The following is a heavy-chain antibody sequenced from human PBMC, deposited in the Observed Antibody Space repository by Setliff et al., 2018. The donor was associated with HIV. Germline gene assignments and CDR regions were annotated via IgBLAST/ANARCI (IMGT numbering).Heavy chain of an antibody. Sequence: PSETLSLTCTVSGGSISNSRYYWSWIRQPPGKGLEWIGSIYYSGSTYYNPSLKSRVTISVDTSKNQFSLKLSSVTAADTAVYYCARAGGGYSYGYSGAFDYWGQGTLVTVSS. J-gene: IGHJ4*02. CDR3: ARAGGGYSYGYSGAFDY. CDR1: GGSISNSRYY. D-gene: IGHD5-18*01. V-gene: IGHV4-39*01. CDR2: IYYSGST.